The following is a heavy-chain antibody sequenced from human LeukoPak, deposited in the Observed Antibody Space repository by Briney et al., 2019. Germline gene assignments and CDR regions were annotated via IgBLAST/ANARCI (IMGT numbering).Heavy chain of an antibody. D-gene: IGHD2-2*01. Sequence: GASVKVSCKASGYTFTSYDINWVRQASGQGLEWMGWMNPNSGNTGYAQKFQGRVTMTRDTSISTAYMEPSSLRSEDTAVYYCARRVGRPDVFGIWGQGTMVTVSS. J-gene: IGHJ3*02. CDR2: MNPNSGNT. CDR1: GYTFTSYD. CDR3: ARRVGRPDVFGI. V-gene: IGHV1-8*01.